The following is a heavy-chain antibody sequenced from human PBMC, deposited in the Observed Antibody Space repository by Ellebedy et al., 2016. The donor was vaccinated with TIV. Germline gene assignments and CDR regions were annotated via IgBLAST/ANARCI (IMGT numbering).Heavy chain of an antibody. J-gene: IGHJ4*02. Sequence: MPSETLSLTCAVSGASISGGGHYWHWIRQHPGEGLEWIGYIFYNGGTYYNPSLESRAAISVDTSENQFSLKLSSVTAADTAVYYCASADRSGYYRFDDWGQGTLVTVSS. CDR1: GASISGGGHY. V-gene: IGHV4-31*11. CDR3: ASADRSGYYRFDD. CDR2: IFYNGGT. D-gene: IGHD3-22*01.